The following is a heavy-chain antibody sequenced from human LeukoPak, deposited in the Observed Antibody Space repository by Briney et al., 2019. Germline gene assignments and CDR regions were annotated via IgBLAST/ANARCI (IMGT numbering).Heavy chain of an antibody. D-gene: IGHD1-14*01. V-gene: IGHV3-11*01. Sequence: PGGSLRLSCAASGFTFSDYYMSWIRQAPGKGLEWVSYISSSGSTMYYADSVKGRFTISRDNSKNTLYLQMNSLRAEDTAVYYCARSGVHYYYYYMDVWGKGTTVTISS. J-gene: IGHJ6*03. CDR3: ARSGVHYYYYYMDV. CDR1: GFTFSDYY. CDR2: ISSSGSTM.